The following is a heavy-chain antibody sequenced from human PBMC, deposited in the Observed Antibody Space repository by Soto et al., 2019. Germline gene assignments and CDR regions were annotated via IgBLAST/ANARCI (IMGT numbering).Heavy chain of an antibody. Sequence: SVKLSCKTSGENFKKNVFTWVRQAPGQGLEWMGGTIPALGKTHYIEKFQGRVTITVDDATRTVYMEVRDLTSEDTAIYYCARGPFRPSAMDVWGQGTTVTVSS. J-gene: IGHJ6*02. D-gene: IGHD3-10*01. V-gene: IGHV1-69*10. CDR3: ARGPFRPSAMDV. CDR2: TIPALGKT. CDR1: GENFKKNV.